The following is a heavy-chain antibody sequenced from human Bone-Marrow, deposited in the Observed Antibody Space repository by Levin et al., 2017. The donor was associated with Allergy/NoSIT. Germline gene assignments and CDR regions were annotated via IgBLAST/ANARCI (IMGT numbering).Heavy chain of an antibody. V-gene: IGHV3-66*01. Sequence: PGGSLRLSCAASGFTVNSNYMSWVRQAPGKGLEWVSVIYSGGNTYYADSVKGRFTISRDNSKNILYLQMNSLRAEDTAVYYCARDGPRASYYYYGMDVWGQGTTVTVSS. CDR2: IYSGGNT. J-gene: IGHJ6*02. CDR1: GFTVNSNY. CDR3: ARDGPRASYYYYGMDV.